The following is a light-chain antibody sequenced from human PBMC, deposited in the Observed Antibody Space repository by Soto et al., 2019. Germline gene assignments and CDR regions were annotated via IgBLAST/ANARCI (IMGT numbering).Light chain of an antibody. V-gene: IGKV3-20*01. CDR3: QHYGSAPRNT. Sequence: EIVLTQSPGTLSLSPGERATLSCRASQSVSSSYLAWYQHKPGQAPRLLIYGASSRATGIPDRFSGSGSGTDFTLTISRLEPEDFAVDYCQHYGSAPRNTFGGGTKVEIK. CDR1: QSVSSSY. CDR2: GAS. J-gene: IGKJ4*01.